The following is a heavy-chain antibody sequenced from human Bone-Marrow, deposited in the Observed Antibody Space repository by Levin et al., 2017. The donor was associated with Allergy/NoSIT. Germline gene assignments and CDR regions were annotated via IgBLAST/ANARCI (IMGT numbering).Heavy chain of an antibody. Sequence: PSETLSLTCTVSGASVSTYSHYWGWIRQSPGKGLEWIGYIYYSGSTNYNPSLKSRVTISIDTSKNQFSLNLTSVTAADTAVYYCARGSDFWIGSIDYWGQGTLVPVSS. V-gene: IGHV4-61*01. CDR1: GASVSTYSHY. CDR3: ARGSDFWIGSIDY. D-gene: IGHD3-3*01. J-gene: IGHJ4*02. CDR2: IYYSGST.